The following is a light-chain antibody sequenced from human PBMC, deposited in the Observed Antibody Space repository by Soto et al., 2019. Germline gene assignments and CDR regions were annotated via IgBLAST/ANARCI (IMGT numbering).Light chain of an antibody. J-gene: IGLJ1*01. CDR3: SSYARGSTYV. CDR1: SSDVGAYSY. V-gene: IGLV2-14*01. CDR2: GVT. Sequence: QSALTQPASVSGSPGQSITISCTGTSSDVGAYSYVSWYLQYPGKAPKLLIYGVTNRPSGVSDRFSGSKSGNTASLTISGLQAEDETDYYCSSYARGSTYVFGTGTKVTVL.